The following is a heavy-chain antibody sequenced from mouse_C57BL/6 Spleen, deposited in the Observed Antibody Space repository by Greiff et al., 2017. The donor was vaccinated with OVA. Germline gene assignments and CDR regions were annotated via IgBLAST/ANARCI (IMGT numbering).Heavy chain of an antibody. CDR1: GYTFTDYE. J-gene: IGHJ4*01. D-gene: IGHD4-1*01. Sequence: QVQLQQSGAELVRPGASVTLSCKASGYTFTDYEMHWVKQTPVHGLEWIGAIDPETGGTASNQKFKGKAILTADKSSSTAYMELRSLTSEDSAVYYCTRSRLGRSDYYAMDYWGQGTSVTVSS. CDR3: TRSRLGRSDYYAMDY. CDR2: IDPETGGT. V-gene: IGHV1-15*01.